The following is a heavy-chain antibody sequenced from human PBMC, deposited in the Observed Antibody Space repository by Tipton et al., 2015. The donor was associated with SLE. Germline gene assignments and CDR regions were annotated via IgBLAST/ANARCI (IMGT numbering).Heavy chain of an antibody. CDR1: GYSISSGYY. CDR3: ARERDCGSDCFGSYYYYMDV. V-gene: IGHV4-38-2*02. Sequence: TLSLTCAVSGYSISSGYYWGWIRQSPGKGLEWIGSISYTGSTYYNPSLKSRVTISVDMSKNQFSLKLTSVTAADTAVYFCARERDCGSDCFGSYYYYMDVWGKGTTVIVSS. CDR2: ISYTGST. D-gene: IGHD2-21*01. J-gene: IGHJ6*03.